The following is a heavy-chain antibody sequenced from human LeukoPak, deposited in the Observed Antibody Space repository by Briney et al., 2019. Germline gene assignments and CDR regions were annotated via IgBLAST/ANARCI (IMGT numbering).Heavy chain of an antibody. CDR3: AKERPYYYDSSGLVDY. V-gene: IGHV3-23*01. Sequence: PGGSLRLSCAASGFTFSSYAMSWVRQAPGKGLEWVSAISGSGGSTYYADSVKGRFTISRDNSKNTLYLQMNSLRAEDTAVYYCAKERPYYYDSSGLVDYWGQGTLVTVSS. J-gene: IGHJ4*02. CDR1: GFTFSSYA. D-gene: IGHD3-22*01. CDR2: ISGSGGST.